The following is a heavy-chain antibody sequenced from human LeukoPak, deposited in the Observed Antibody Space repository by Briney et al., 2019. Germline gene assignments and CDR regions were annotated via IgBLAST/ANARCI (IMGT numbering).Heavy chain of an antibody. CDR2: FDPEDGET. CDR1: GYTLTELS. J-gene: IGHJ4*02. CDR3: ATALGPSYYYDSSGYYFPLGY. V-gene: IGHV1-24*01. Sequence: ASVKVSCKVSGYTLTELSMHWVRQAPGKGLEWMGGFDPEDGETIYAQKFQGRVTMTEDTSTDTAYMELSSLRSEDTAVYYCATALGPSYYYDSSGYYFPLGYWGQGTLVTVSS. D-gene: IGHD3-22*01.